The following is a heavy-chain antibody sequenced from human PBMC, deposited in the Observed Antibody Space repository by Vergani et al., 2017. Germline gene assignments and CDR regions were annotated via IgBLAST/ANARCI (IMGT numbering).Heavy chain of an antibody. CDR1: GGTFSSYA. Sequence: QVQLVQSGAEVKKPGSSVKVSCKASGGTFSSYAISWVRQAPGQGLEWMGRIIPIFGTANYAQKFQGRVTITADESTSTAYMELSSLRSEDTAVYYCARPDSIVGALEHRFAYWGQGTLVTVSS. J-gene: IGHJ4*02. D-gene: IGHD1-26*01. CDR3: ARPDSIVGALEHRFAY. CDR2: IIPIFGTA. V-gene: IGHV1-69*18.